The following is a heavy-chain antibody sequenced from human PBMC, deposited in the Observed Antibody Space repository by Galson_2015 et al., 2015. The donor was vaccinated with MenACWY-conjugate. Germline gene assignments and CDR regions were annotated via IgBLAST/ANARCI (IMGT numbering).Heavy chain of an antibody. V-gene: IGHV3-23*01. CDR2: ISDSGAAT. J-gene: IGHJ5*02. CDR1: GFTFRQYA. Sequence: SLRLSCAVSGFTFRQYAMSWVRQAPGTGLEWVAIISDSGAATHYIDSVKGRFTLSRDNAKNTLYLQMNSLRGDDTAVYYCTRGNDGYGRFDPWGQGTLATVSS. D-gene: IGHD5-24*01. CDR3: TRGNDGYGRFDP.